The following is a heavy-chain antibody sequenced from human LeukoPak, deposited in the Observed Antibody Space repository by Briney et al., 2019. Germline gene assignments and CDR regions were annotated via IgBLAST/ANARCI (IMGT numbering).Heavy chain of an antibody. CDR2: LSGSGGRT. CDR1: GFTFSSFG. D-gene: IGHD1-26*01. Sequence: GGSLRLSCAASGFTFSSFGMSWVRQAPGRGLEWVSALSGSGGRTYYTDSVKGRFTISRDNAKNSLYLQMNSLTAEDSAVYYCASRRGSNRPFDYWGQGTLVTVSS. V-gene: IGHV3-23*01. J-gene: IGHJ4*02. CDR3: ASRRGSNRPFDY.